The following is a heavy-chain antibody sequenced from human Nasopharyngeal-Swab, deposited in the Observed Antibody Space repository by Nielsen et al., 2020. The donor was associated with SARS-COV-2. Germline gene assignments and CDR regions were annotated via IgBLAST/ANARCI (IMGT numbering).Heavy chain of an antibody. Sequence: GGSLRLSCAASGFTFSDYYMSWIRQAPGKGLEWVSYISSSSSYTNYADSVKGRFTISRDNAKESLYLQMNSLRDEDTAVYYCAAYYLDSSGYYRGDWFDPWGQGTLVIVSS. CDR2: ISSSSSYT. CDR1: GFTFSDYY. D-gene: IGHD3-22*01. CDR3: AAYYLDSSGYYRGDWFDP. J-gene: IGHJ5*02. V-gene: IGHV3-11*06.